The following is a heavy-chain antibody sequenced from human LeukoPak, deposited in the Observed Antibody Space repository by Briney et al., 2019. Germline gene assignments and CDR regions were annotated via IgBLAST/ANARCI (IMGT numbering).Heavy chain of an antibody. CDR3: ARVYQGVAIFDGIDY. D-gene: IGHD3-3*01. CDR2: INWNGGST. V-gene: IGHV3-20*04. Sequence: PTGGSLRLSCAASGFTFDDYGMSWVRQAPGKGLEWVSGINWNGGSTGYADSVKGRFTISRDNSKNTVYLQMNSLRAEDTAVYYCARVYQGVAIFDGIDYWGQGTLVTVSS. CDR1: GFTFDDYG. J-gene: IGHJ4*02.